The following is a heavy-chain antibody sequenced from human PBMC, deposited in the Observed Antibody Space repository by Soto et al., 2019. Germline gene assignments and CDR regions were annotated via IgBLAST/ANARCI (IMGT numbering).Heavy chain of an antibody. Sequence: QVQLVQSGAEVKKPGASMKVSCKASGFTFTSYGISWVRQAPGQGLEWMGWVSAYNGNTHYAQKLQGRVTITTDTSTTKAYMELRSLRSDATAVYYCSRGGSSWQPHEDYWGQGTLVTVSS. J-gene: IGHJ4*02. CDR1: GFTFTSYG. D-gene: IGHD6-13*01. V-gene: IGHV1-18*01. CDR3: SRGGSSWQPHEDY. CDR2: VSAYNGNT.